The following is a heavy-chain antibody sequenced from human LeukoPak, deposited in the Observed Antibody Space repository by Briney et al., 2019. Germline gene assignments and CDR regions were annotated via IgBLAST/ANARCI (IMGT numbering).Heavy chain of an antibody. D-gene: IGHD2-2*01. CDR2: INPNSGGT. Sequence: AAVKVSCKASGYTFTGYYMHWVRQAPGQGLEWMGWINPNSGGTNYAQKFQGRVTMTRDTSISTAYMELSRLRSDDTAVYYCARDRYCSSTSCYAGNWFDPWGQGTLVTVSS. CDR3: ARDRYCSSTSCYAGNWFDP. CDR1: GYTFTGYY. J-gene: IGHJ5*02. V-gene: IGHV1-2*02.